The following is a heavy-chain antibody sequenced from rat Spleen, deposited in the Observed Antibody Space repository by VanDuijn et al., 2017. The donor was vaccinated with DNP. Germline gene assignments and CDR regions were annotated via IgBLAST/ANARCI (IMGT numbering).Heavy chain of an antibody. Sequence: EVRLVESGGGLVQPGRSLKLSCAASGFPFSDYFMAWVRQAPNKGLEWVASISHDGGGTFYGDSVKGRFTISRENAKTTLYLQMNSLRSEDMATYYCARGTTGYYFDYWGQGVMVTVSS. CDR2: ISHDGGGT. CDR3: ARGTTGYYFDY. CDR1: GFPFSDYF. V-gene: IGHV5-22*01. D-gene: IGHD1-1*01. J-gene: IGHJ2*01.